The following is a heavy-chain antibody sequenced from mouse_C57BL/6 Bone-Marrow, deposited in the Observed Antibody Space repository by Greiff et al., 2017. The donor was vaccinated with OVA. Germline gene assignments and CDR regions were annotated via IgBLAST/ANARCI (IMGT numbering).Heavy chain of an antibody. CDR2: INYDGSST. J-gene: IGHJ2*01. CDR1: GFTFSDYY. V-gene: IGHV5-16*01. Sequence: EVKVVESEGGLVQPGSSMKLSCTASGFTFSDYYMAWVRQVPEKGLEWVANINYDGSSTYYLDSLKSRFIISRDNAKNILYLQMSSLKSEDTATYYCARDWDYYGSSFFDYWGQGTTLTVSS. CDR3: ARDWDYYGSSFFDY. D-gene: IGHD1-1*01.